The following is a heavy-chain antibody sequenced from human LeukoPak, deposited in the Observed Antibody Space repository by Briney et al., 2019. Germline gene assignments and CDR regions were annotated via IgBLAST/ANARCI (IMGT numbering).Heavy chain of an antibody. J-gene: IGHJ4*02. Sequence: GGSLRLSCAASGFTFSSYSMNWVRQAPGKGLEWVSYISSSSSTIYYADSVKGRFTISRDNAKNSLYLQMNSLRDEDTAVYYCARALSLLGYQLLGGRDYWGQGTLVTVSS. CDR2: ISSSSSTI. CDR1: GFTFSSYS. V-gene: IGHV3-48*02. D-gene: IGHD2-2*01. CDR3: ARALSLLGYQLLGGRDY.